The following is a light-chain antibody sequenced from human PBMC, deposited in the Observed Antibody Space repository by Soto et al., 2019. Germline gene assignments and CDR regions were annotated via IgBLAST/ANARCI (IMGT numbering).Light chain of an antibody. CDR2: WAS. CDR1: QSVLHTSYNRNY. V-gene: IGKV4-1*01. CDR3: QQYYTLPYS. Sequence: DIVMTQSPDSLAVSLGERATINCKSSQSVLHTSYNRNYLAWYLQKPGQPPKVLMYWASTRESGVPDRFSGSGSRTDFTLTITSLQPEDVAVYYCQQYYTLPYSFGQGTKLEIK. J-gene: IGKJ2*03.